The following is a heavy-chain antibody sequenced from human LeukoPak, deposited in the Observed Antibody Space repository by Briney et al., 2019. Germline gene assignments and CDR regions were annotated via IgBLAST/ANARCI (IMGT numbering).Heavy chain of an antibody. CDR1: GFTFSSYG. V-gene: IGHV3-30*18. J-gene: IGHJ6*02. CDR2: ISYDGSNK. D-gene: IGHD4-17*01. CDR3: AKDQGGDYDYYYYGMDV. Sequence: GRSLRLSCAASGFTFSSYGMHWVRQAPGKGLEWVAVISYDGSNKYYADSVKGRFTISRDNSKNTLYLQMNSLRAEDTAVYYCAKDQGGDYDYYYYGMDVWGQGTTVTASS.